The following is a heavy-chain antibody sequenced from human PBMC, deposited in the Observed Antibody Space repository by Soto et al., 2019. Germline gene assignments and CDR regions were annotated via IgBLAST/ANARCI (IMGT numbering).Heavy chain of an antibody. CDR3: AREFNFAMWALLRYFDY. V-gene: IGHV4-4*07. D-gene: IGHD1-26*01. CDR2: IYTSGST. J-gene: IGHJ4*02. Sequence: QVQLQESGPGLVKPSETLSLTCTVSGGSISSYYWSWIRQPAGKGLEWIGRIYTSGSTNYNPSLKRRVTMSGDTSKNQFSLQLSSVTAADTAVYYCAREFNFAMWALLRYFDYWGQGTLVTVSS. CDR1: GGSISSYY.